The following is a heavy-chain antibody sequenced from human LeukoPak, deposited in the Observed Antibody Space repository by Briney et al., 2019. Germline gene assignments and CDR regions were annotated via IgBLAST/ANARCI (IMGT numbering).Heavy chain of an antibody. J-gene: IGHJ5*02. CDR2: ISGRGGST. Sequence: GGSLRLSCAASGFTFSSYAMSWVRQAPGKGREGVSAISGRGGSTYYADSVEGRFTVSRDNSKNQLYLQMNSLRAEDTAVYYCAKASISAALNHWGQGTLVTVSS. CDR1: GFTFSSYA. CDR3: AKASISAALNH. V-gene: IGHV3-23*01. D-gene: IGHD6-13*01.